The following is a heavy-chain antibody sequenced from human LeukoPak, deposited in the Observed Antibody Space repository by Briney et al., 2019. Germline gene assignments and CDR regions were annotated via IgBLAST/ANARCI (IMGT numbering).Heavy chain of an antibody. Sequence: GGSLRLSCAASGFTFTNARMSWVRHAPGKWLQWVGRIKSKTDGGTTDYAAPVKGRFTISRDDSKNTLYLQMNSLKTEDTAVYYCTTASYGDYGYWGQGTLVTVSS. D-gene: IGHD4-17*01. CDR2: IKSKTDGGTT. J-gene: IGHJ4*02. V-gene: IGHV3-15*01. CDR1: GFTFTNAR. CDR3: TTASYGDYGY.